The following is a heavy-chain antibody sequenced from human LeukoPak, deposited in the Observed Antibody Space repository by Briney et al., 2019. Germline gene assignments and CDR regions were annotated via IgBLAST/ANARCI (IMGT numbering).Heavy chain of an antibody. Sequence: SETLSLTCAVYGGSFSGYYWSWIRQPPGKGLGWIGEINHSGSTNYNPSLKSRVTISVDTSKNQFSLKLSSVTAADTAVYYCARGHYFDYWGQGTLVTVSS. J-gene: IGHJ4*02. CDR2: INHSGST. CDR3: ARGHYFDY. V-gene: IGHV4-34*01. CDR1: GGSFSGYY.